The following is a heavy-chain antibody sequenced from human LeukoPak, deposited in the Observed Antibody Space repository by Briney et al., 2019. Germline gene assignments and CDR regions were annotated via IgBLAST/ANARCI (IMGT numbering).Heavy chain of an antibody. Sequence: GGSLRLSCAASGFTFSTYGMHWVRQAPGKGLEWVAVISFDGSYKSYADSMKSRFTISRDNSKNTLYLQMNSLRVEDTAVYYCAKDYGGENFDYWGQGTLVTVSS. V-gene: IGHV3-30*18. J-gene: IGHJ4*02. CDR3: AKDYGGENFDY. CDR1: GFTFSTYG. D-gene: IGHD4-23*01. CDR2: ISFDGSYK.